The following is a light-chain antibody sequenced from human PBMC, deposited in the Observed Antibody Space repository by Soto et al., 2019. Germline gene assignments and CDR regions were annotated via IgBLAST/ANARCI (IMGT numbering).Light chain of an antibody. Sequence: VLTQSPGTLSLSPGETATLSCRASSTVERKYLAWYQQKPGQAPRLFIFGASTRATNISARFTGSGSGTEFTLTISSLQSEDFAVYYCQQYINWPPLTFGGGTKVEIK. J-gene: IGKJ4*01. CDR2: GAS. CDR3: QQYINWPPLT. V-gene: IGKV3-15*01. CDR1: STVERK.